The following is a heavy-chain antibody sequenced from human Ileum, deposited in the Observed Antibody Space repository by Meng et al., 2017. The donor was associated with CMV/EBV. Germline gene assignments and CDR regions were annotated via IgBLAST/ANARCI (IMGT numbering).Heavy chain of an antibody. CDR3: GKGVSYYFDS. J-gene: IGHJ4*02. Sequence: LSWSASGFTFSPNVLRWVRQAPGKGLEWVATISRGGDNTYYADSVKGRFTISRDTSKNTLYLHMSSLRVEDTAVYFCGKGVSYYFDSWGPGTLVTVSS. CDR1: GFTFSPNV. D-gene: IGHD3-10*01. CDR2: ISRGGDNT. V-gene: IGHV3-23*01.